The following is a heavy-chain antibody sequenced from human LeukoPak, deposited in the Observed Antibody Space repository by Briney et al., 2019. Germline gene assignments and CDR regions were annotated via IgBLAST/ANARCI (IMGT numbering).Heavy chain of an antibody. CDR2: IYYSRST. CDR1: GGSISSGGYY. CDR3: ARESRATQLDY. J-gene: IGHJ4*02. Sequence: SETLSLTCTVSGGSISSGGYYWSWIRQHPGKGLEWIGYIYYSRSTYYNPSLKSRVTISVDTSKNQFSLKLSSVTAADTAVYYCARESRATQLDYWGQGTLVTVSS. V-gene: IGHV4-31*03. D-gene: IGHD1-26*01.